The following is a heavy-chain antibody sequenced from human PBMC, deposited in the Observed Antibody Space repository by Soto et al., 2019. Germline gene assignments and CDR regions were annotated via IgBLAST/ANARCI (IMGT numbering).Heavy chain of an antibody. D-gene: IGHD3-16*01. J-gene: IGHJ5*02. Sequence: QINLKESAPTLVKPTQTLTLTCTFSGFSLSTSGAAVGWIRQPPGRALEGVALIYWDGDNRYNRYNPSLDGSVSITKDTAKNQVAHILTNVDPADAATYYCAQKATMTMFGLVSDSGVGFDPWGQGTRVTVSS. CDR2: IYWDGDNRYN. V-gene: IGHV2-5*02. CDR1: GFSLSTSGAA. CDR3: AQKATMTMFGLVSDSGVGFDP.